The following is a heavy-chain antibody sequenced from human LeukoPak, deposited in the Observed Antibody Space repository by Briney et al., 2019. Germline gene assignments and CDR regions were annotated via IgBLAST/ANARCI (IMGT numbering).Heavy chain of an antibody. Sequence: ASVKVSCKASGYTFTSYAMHWVRQAPGQRLEWMGWINAGNGNTKYSQKFQGRVTITRDTSASTAYMELSSLRPEDTAVYYCARGRGDYYGSGYFDYWGQGTLVTVSS. V-gene: IGHV1-3*01. D-gene: IGHD3-10*01. CDR1: GYTFTSYA. CDR3: ARGRGDYYGSGYFDY. CDR2: INAGNGNT. J-gene: IGHJ4*02.